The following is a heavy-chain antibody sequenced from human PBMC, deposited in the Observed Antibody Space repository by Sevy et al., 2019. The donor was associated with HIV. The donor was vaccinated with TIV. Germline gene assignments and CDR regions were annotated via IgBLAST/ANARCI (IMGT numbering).Heavy chain of an antibody. CDR1: GFIFDDYA. CDR2: ITWNSDTI. J-gene: IGHJ2*01. CDR3: AKDIVGVPATSSGYFDL. Sequence: GGSLRLSCAASGFIFDDYAMHWVRQAPGKGLEWVSGITWNSDTIGYADSVKGRFTISRDNAKNSLYLQMNSLRLEDSALYYCAKDIVGVPATSSGYFDLWGRGTLVTVSS. D-gene: IGHD2-2*01. V-gene: IGHV3-9*01.